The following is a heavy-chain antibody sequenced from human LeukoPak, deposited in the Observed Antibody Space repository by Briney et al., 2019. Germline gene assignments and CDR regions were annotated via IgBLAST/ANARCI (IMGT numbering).Heavy chain of an antibody. CDR2: INTDGSIT. CDR3: ARDRGPRTGFMVREAYDY. CDR1: GFTFSDYW. V-gene: IGHV3-74*01. J-gene: IGHJ4*02. Sequence: GSLILSCAASGFTFSDYWIHWVRQAPGKGLVWVSRINTDGSITNYADSVKGRFSISRDNAKNTLYLQMSSLRAEGTAVYYCARDRGPRTGFMVREAYDYWGQGTLVTVSS. D-gene: IGHD3-10*01.